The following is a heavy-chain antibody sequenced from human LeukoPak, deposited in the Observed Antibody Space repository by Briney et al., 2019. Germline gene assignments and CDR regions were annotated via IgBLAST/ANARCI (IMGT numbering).Heavy chain of an antibody. J-gene: IGHJ6*03. V-gene: IGHV4-4*09. CDR1: SGSSSRYY. CDR2: IYTSGST. CDR3: TRSPRDYMDV. Sequence: SEARALNSTVSSGSSSRYYWTWIRQPPGKELEWIGYIYTSGSTNYSPSLKSRVTISLDTSKNQFSLKLSSVTAADTAVYYCTRSPRDYMDVWGRGTTVTVSS.